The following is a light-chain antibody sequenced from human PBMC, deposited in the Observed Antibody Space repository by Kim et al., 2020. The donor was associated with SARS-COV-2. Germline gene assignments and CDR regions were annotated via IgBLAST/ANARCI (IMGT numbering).Light chain of an antibody. Sequence: EIVLTQSPGTLSLSLGERATLSCRASQSVSSSYLAWYQQKPGQPPRLLIYAASSRAAGIPDRFSGSVSGTDFTLTISRLEPEDFAVYYCQQYVSSPRTFGQGTKVDIK. CDR1: QSVSSSY. J-gene: IGKJ1*01. V-gene: IGKV3-20*01. CDR2: AAS. CDR3: QQYVSSPRT.